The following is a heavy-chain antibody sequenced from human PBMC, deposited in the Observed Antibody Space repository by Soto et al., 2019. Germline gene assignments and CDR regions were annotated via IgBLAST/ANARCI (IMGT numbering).Heavy chain of an antibody. J-gene: IGHJ4*02. CDR3: ARRMETAMVSDY. Sequence: ESLQISCTGSGYSFTNYWIAWVRQMPGKGLEWMGIFYPGDSKTKYSPSFQGQVTMSADKSINTAYLQWSSLKASHTAMYYCARRMETAMVSDYWGQGTLVTVSS. CDR1: GYSFTNYW. D-gene: IGHD5-18*01. CDR2: FYPGDSKT. V-gene: IGHV5-51*01.